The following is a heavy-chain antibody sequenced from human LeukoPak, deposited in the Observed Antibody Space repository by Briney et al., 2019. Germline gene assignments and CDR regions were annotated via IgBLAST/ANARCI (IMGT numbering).Heavy chain of an antibody. V-gene: IGHV3-23*01. CDR3: AKNCDSPMGVPYAMDV. CDR1: GFTFSAYA. J-gene: IGHJ6*02. CDR2: IGSGSAGTT. Sequence: GGSLRLSCAASGFTFSAYAMRWVRQAPGKGLEWVSAIGSGSAGTTNDAESVKDRFTISRDDSRNTLYLEMSSLRGDDSAVYYCAKNCDSPMGVPYAMDVWGRGTTVTVSS. D-gene: IGHD3-9*01.